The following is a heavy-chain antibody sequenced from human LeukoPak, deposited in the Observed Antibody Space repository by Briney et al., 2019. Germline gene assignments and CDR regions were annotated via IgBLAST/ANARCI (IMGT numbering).Heavy chain of an antibody. V-gene: IGHV3-33*01. D-gene: IGHD3-22*01. Sequence: PGGSLRLSCAASGFTFSSYGMHWVRQAPGKGLEWVAVIWYDGSNKYCADSVKGRFTISRDNSKNTLYLQMNSLRAEDTAVYYCARDGLRYYYDSSGYYYFQHWGQGTLVTVSS. J-gene: IGHJ1*01. CDR3: ARDGLRYYYDSSGYYYFQH. CDR1: GFTFSSYG. CDR2: IWYDGSNK.